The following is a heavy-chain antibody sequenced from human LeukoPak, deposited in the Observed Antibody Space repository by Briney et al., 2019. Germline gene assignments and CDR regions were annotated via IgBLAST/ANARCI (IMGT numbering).Heavy chain of an antibody. CDR2: ISGSGGST. CDR1: GFTVSSNF. CDR3: AKAEIVGATTSDY. J-gene: IGHJ4*02. D-gene: IGHD1-26*01. V-gene: IGHV3-23*01. Sequence: PGGSLRLSCAASGFTVSSNFMSWVRQAPGKGLEWVSAISGSGGSTYYADSVKGRFTISRDNSKNTLYLQMNSLRAEDTAVYYCAKAEIVGATTSDYWGLGTLVTVSS.